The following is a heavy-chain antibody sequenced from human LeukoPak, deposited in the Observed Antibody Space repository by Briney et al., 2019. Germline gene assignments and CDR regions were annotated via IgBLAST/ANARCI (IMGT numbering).Heavy chain of an antibody. J-gene: IGHJ4*02. D-gene: IGHD3-3*01. Sequence: GGSLRLSCAASGFTFSSYSMNWVRQAPGKGLEWVSSISSSSSYIYYADSVKGRFTISRGNAKNSLYLQMNSLRAEDTAVYYCARDQYDFWSGLSALVYWGQGTLVTVSS. CDR3: ARDQYDFWSGLSALVY. CDR1: GFTFSSYS. V-gene: IGHV3-21*01. CDR2: ISSSSSYI.